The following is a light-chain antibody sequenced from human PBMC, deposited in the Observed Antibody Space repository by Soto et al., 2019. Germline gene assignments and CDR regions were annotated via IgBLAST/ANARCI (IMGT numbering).Light chain of an antibody. CDR1: SSNIGAGYD. J-gene: IGLJ3*02. CDR3: QSFDSSPNGFWV. V-gene: IGLV1-40*01. Sequence: QAVLTQPPSVSGALGQRVTISCTGSSSNIGAGYDVHWYQQLPGTAPKLLIYGNSNRPSGVPDRFSGSKSGTSASLAITGLQAEDEADYYCQSFDSSPNGFWVFGGGTKLTVL. CDR2: GNS.